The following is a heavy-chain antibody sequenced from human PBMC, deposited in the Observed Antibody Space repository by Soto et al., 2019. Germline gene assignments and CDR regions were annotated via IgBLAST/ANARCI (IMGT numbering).Heavy chain of an antibody. CDR2: IYDSGST. J-gene: IGHJ4*02. Sequence: QVQLQESGPGLVKPSQTLSLTCTVSGGSISRSGYFWSWIRQHPGKGLEWIGYIYDSGSTYYNPSLKSRVSLPVDTSQNQFSLTLTSVTAADTAMYYCARSSRSYFDYWGQGMLVTVSS. CDR3: ARSSRSYFDY. CDR1: GGSISRSGYF. V-gene: IGHV4-31*03.